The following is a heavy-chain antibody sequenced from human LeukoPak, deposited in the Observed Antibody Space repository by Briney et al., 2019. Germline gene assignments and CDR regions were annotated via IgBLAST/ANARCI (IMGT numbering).Heavy chain of an antibody. D-gene: IGHD3-10*01. Sequence: GGSLRLSCAASGFTFSSYAMHWVRQAPGKGLEWVSAISGSGGSTYYADSVKGRFTISRDNSKNTLYLQMSSLRAEDTAVYYCARVLGTMVRGLYYFYMDVCGKGTTVTVSS. CDR3: ARVLGTMVRGLYYFYMDV. CDR2: ISGSGGST. V-gene: IGHV3-23*01. J-gene: IGHJ6*03. CDR1: GFTFSSYA.